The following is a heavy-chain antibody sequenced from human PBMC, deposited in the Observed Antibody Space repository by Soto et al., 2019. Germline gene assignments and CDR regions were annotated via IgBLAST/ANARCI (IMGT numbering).Heavy chain of an antibody. CDR1: GFTFSSYG. J-gene: IGHJ4*02. D-gene: IGHD6-6*01. CDR3: AKGARRQLVPYFDY. CDR2: ISYDGSNK. Sequence: QVQLVESGGGVVQPGRSLRLSCAASGFTFSSYGMHWVRQAPGKGLEWVAVISYDGSNKYYADSVKGRFTISRDNSKNTLYLQMNSLRAEDTAVYYCAKGARRQLVPYFDYWGQGTLVTVCS. V-gene: IGHV3-30*18.